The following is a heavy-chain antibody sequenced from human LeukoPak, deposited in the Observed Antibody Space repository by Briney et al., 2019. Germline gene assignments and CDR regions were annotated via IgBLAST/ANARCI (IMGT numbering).Heavy chain of an antibody. CDR2: ISSSSSYI. Sequence: PGGSLRLSCAASGFTFSSYSMNWVRQAPGKGLEWVSSISSSSSYIYYADSVKGRFTISRDNAKNSLYLQMNSLRAEDTAVYYCARGVRGAGTALDYWGQGTLVTVSS. CDR1: GFTFSSYS. D-gene: IGHD6-13*01. J-gene: IGHJ4*02. CDR3: ARGVRGAGTALDY. V-gene: IGHV3-21*01.